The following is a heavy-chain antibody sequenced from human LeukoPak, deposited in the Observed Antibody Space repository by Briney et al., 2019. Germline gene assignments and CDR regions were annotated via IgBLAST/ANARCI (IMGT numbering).Heavy chain of an antibody. CDR1: GYTFTGYY. CDR3: ARDSQGIAVAGRLFDYYYYMDV. J-gene: IGHJ6*03. CDR2: INPNSGGT. D-gene: IGHD6-19*01. Sequence: GASVKVSCKASGYTFTGYYMHWVRQAPGQGLEWMGWINPNSGGTNYAQKFQGRVTMTRDTSISTAYMELSRLRSDDTAVYYCARDSQGIAVAGRLFDYYYYMDVWGKGTTVTVSS. V-gene: IGHV1-2*02.